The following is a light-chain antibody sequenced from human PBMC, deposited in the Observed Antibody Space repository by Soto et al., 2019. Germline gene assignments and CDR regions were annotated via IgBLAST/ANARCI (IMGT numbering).Light chain of an antibody. J-gene: IGLJ1*01. CDR2: EVT. V-gene: IGLV2-14*01. Sequence: QSVLAQPASVSGSPGQWIPICCTGTRSDVGAYNYVSWYQQHPGKAPKIMISEVTNRPSGVSDRFSGSKSGNTASMTISGLQAEDEADYYCCSYAGGYTHYVFATGTKVTVL. CDR1: RSDVGAYNY. CDR3: CSYAGGYTHYV.